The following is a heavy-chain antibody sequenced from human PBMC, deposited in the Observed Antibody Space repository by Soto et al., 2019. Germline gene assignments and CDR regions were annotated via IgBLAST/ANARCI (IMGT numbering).Heavy chain of an antibody. CDR1: GGSIRSSSYS. Sequence: SETLSLTCTVSGGSIRSSSYSWGWIRQPPGKGLEKIGSITYSGSTYYTPSLKSRVTMSVDTSKNHFSLKLGSVTAAETAVYYCARGTSVVTVTTLRYGFDYWGQATLVTGSS. J-gene: IGHJ4*02. V-gene: IGHV4-39*07. CDR3: ARGTSVVTVTTLRYGFDY. D-gene: IGHD4-17*01. CDR2: ITYSGST.